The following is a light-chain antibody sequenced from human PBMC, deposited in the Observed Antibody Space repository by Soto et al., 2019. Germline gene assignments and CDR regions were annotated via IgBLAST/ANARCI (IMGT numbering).Light chain of an antibody. J-gene: IGKJ1*01. Sequence: EIVITQSPSTLSVSPGGRATLSCRASQSISDTLAWYQQKPGQAPRLLIYSASARATGFPARFSGSGSGTDFTLTISSLQSEDFAVYYCQQYNNWPWTSGQGTKV. CDR3: QQYNNWPWT. CDR1: QSISDT. V-gene: IGKV3-15*01. CDR2: SAS.